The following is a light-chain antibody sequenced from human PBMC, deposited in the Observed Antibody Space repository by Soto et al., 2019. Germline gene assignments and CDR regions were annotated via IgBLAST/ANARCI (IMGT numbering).Light chain of an antibody. CDR1: QDINRW. Sequence: DIQMTQSPSTLSASVGDRVTITCRASQDINRWLAWYQQKPGKAPKILIYNADTLESGVPSRFSGSGSGTEFILTISSLKPDDFATHYCQKFSLYWAFGQGTKV. J-gene: IGKJ1*01. CDR2: NAD. CDR3: QKFSLYWA. V-gene: IGKV1-5*01.